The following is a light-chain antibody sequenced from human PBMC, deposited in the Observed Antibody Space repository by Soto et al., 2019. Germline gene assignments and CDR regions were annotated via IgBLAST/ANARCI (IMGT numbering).Light chain of an antibody. CDR3: QSYDISLSGYV. J-gene: IGLJ1*01. CDR2: YNN. V-gene: IGLV1-40*01. CDR1: SANIGAGID. Sequence: QSVLTQPPSVSGAPGQTVTISCTGSSANIGAGIDVHWYQQAPGAAPKLLIYYNNKRPSGVPDRFSASKSGTSASLAITGLQAEDEADYYCQSYDISLSGYVFGTGTKVTV.